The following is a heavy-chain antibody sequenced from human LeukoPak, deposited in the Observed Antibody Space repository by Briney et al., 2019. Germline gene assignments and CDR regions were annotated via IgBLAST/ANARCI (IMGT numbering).Heavy chain of an antibody. Sequence: GGPLTLPCAASGFNIGSYWMNWVRQAPGKGVVWVARLSREGKSISYAHPVKGRYNIPRDNSKHTLYLQMDSLSAEDTAVYYCASASGESYYWALDYWGQGTLVTVSS. D-gene: IGHD3-10*01. V-gene: IGHV3-74*01. CDR3: ASASGESYYWALDY. CDR1: GFNIGSYW. J-gene: IGHJ4*02. CDR2: LSREGKSI.